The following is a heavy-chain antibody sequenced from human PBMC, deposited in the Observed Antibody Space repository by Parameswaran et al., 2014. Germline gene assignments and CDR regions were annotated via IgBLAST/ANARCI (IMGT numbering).Heavy chain of an antibody. CDR3: ASKGGPSRFYYYGSGSLGY. Sequence: PGKGLEWIGEINHSGSTNYNPSLKSRVTISVDTSKNQFSLKLSSVTAADTAVYYCASKGGPSRFYYYGSGSLGYWGQGTLVTVSS. D-gene: IGHD3-10*01. CDR2: INHSGST. V-gene: IGHV4-34*01. J-gene: IGHJ4*02.